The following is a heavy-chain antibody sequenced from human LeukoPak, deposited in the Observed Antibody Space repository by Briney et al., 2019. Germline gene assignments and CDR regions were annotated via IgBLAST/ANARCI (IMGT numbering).Heavy chain of an antibody. CDR3: ARDFRSGIFSSSSFDY. J-gene: IGHJ4*02. Sequence: ASVKVSCKASGYTFTSYGISWVRQAPGQGLEWMGWISAYNGNTNYAQKLQGRVTMTTDTSTSTAYMELRSLRSDDTAVYYCARDFRSGIFSSSSFDYWGQGTLVTVSS. CDR2: ISAYNGNT. CDR1: GYTFTSYG. V-gene: IGHV1-18*01. D-gene: IGHD6-13*01.